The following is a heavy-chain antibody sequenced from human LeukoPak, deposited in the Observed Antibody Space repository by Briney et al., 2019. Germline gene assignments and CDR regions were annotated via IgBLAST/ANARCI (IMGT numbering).Heavy chain of an antibody. J-gene: IGHJ4*02. V-gene: IGHV1-8*01. Sequence: GASVKVSCKASGYTFTSYDINWVRQTTGQGLEWMGWMNPNSGNTGYAQKFQGRVTMTRNTSISTAYMELSSLRSGDTAVYYCARVTAAAGKVLIDYWGQGTLVTVSS. CDR1: GYTFTSYD. CDR2: MNPNSGNT. CDR3: ARVTAAAGKVLIDY. D-gene: IGHD6-13*01.